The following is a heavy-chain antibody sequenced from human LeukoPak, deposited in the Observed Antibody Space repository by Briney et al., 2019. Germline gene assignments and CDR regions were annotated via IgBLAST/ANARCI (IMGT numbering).Heavy chain of an antibody. CDR1: GFTFSSYA. J-gene: IGHJ3*02. V-gene: IGHV3-64*01. CDR3: ARTSSSWYTGSDAFDI. D-gene: IGHD6-13*01. Sequence: PGGSLRLSCAASGFTFSSYAMHWVRQAPGKGLEYVSAISSNGGSTYYANSVKGRFTISRDNSKNTLYLQMGSLRAGDMAVYYCARTSSSWYTGSDAFDIWGQGTMVTVSS. CDR2: ISSNGGST.